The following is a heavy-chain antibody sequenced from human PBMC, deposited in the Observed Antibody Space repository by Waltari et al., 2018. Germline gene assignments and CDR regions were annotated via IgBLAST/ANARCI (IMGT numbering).Heavy chain of an antibody. Sequence: QLQLQESGPGLVKPSETLSLTCTVSGGSISSSSYYWGWIRQPPGKGLGWIGSIYYSGSTYNTPSLKSRVTISVDTSKNQFSLKLSSVTAADTAVYYCARYEAWFGELFIFDYWGQGTLVTVSS. CDR3: ARYEAWFGELFIFDY. CDR1: GGSISSSSYY. V-gene: IGHV4-39*01. D-gene: IGHD3-10*01. CDR2: IYYSGST. J-gene: IGHJ4*02.